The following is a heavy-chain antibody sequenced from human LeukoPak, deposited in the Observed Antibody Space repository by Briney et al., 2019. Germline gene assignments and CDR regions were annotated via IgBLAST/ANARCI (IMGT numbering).Heavy chain of an antibody. CDR3: AKVEATVTTLLFDY. CDR2: ISGSGGST. CDR1: GFTFSSYW. Sequence: GGSLRLSCAASGFTFSSYWMHWVRQAPGKGLEWVSAISGSGGSTYYADSVKGRFTISRDNSKNTLYLQMNSLRAEDTAVYYCAKVEATVTTLLFDYWGQGTLVTVSS. D-gene: IGHD4-17*01. V-gene: IGHV3-23*01. J-gene: IGHJ4*02.